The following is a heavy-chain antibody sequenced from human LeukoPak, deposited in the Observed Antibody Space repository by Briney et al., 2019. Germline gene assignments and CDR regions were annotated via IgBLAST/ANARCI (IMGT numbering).Heavy chain of an antibody. V-gene: IGHV4-31*03. J-gene: IGHJ3*02. CDR1: GGSISSGGYH. CDR3: VRLQPNAGEWAFDI. D-gene: IGHD1-1*01. Sequence: SETLSLTCTVSGGSISSGGYHWSWIRQHPGKGLEWIGYIYYSGSTYYNPSLKSRVTISVDTSKNQFSLKLSSVTAADTAVYHCVRLQPNAGEWAFDIWGQGTMVSVSS. CDR2: IYYSGST.